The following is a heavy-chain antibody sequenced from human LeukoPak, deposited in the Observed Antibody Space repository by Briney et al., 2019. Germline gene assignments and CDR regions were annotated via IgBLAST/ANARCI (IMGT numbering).Heavy chain of an antibody. CDR1: GYSIRSGYY. CDR2: ICHSGST. J-gene: IGHJ5*02. CDR3: ARRHVLLWFGELLSDRWFDP. V-gene: IGHV4-38-2*02. Sequence: PSETLSLTCTVSGYSIRSGYYWGWIRQPPGKGLEWIGSICHSGSTYYNPSLKSRVTISVDTSKNQFSLKLSSVTAADTAVYYCARRHVLLWFGELLSDRWFDPWGQGTLVTVSP. D-gene: IGHD3-10*01.